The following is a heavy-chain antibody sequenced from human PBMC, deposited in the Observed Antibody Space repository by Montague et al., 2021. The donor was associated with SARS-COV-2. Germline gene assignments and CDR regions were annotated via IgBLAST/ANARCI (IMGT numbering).Heavy chain of an antibody. Sequence: PALVKPTQTLTLTCTFSGFSLRSDDEGVAWIRQSPGQALEWLAVIYWNGGKRYSSSLQSRLTITKDTSEHQVVLTMTNMDPGDTATYYCAHRGMIRGLIFDYWGQGTLVTVSS. J-gene: IGHJ4*02. CDR1: GFSLRSDDEG. CDR2: IYWNGGK. V-gene: IGHV2-5*01. CDR3: AHRGMIRGLIFDY. D-gene: IGHD3-10*01.